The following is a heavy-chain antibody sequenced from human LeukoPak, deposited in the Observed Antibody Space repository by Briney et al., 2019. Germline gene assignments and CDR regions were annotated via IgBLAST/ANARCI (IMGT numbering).Heavy chain of an antibody. CDR1: GGSLSSYY. J-gene: IGHJ4*02. CDR3: ARGRLGGSGSYYNVLDY. D-gene: IGHD3-10*01. Sequence: SETLSLTCTVSGGSLSSYYWSWIRQPPGKGLEWIGYISYSGTTNYNPSLKSRVTISVDTSRNQFSLELSSVTAADTAAYYCARGRLGGSGSYYNVLDYWGQGTLVTVSS. CDR2: ISYSGTT. V-gene: IGHV4-59*01.